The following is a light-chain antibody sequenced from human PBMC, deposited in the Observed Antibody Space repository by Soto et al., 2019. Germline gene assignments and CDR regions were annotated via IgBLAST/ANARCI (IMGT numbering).Light chain of an antibody. CDR1: QSVFNSINSYNY. CDR2: WAS. Sequence: DIVMTQSPDSLAVSLGETATINCKSSQSVFNSINSYNYLTWYQHRPGHPPKLLISWASIRESGVPDRFSGGGSGTDFTLTIRNLQAEDVAIYYCQQCHTSPYTFGQGTKLEIK. J-gene: IGKJ2*01. CDR3: QQCHTSPYT. V-gene: IGKV4-1*01.